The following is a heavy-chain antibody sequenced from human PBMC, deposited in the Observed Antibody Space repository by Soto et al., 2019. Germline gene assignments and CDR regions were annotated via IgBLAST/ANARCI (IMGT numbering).Heavy chain of an antibody. CDR3: AKDAAIYGAHIDY. CDR1: GFTFDDYA. CDR2: ISWNSGSI. Sequence: GGSLRLSCAASGFTFDDYAMHWVRQAPGKGLEWVSGISWNSGSIGYADSVKGRFTISRDNAKNSLYLQMNSLRAEDTALYYCAKDAAIYGAHIDYWGQGTLVTVSS. V-gene: IGHV3-9*01. J-gene: IGHJ4*02. D-gene: IGHD4-17*01.